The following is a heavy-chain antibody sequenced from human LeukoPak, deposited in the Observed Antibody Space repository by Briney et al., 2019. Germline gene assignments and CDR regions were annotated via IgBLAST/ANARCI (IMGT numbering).Heavy chain of an antibody. CDR1: GGSFSGYY. CDR3: ARCLRGPTFGSSWYSGWFDP. CDR2: INHSGST. Sequence: SETLSLTCAVYGGSFSGYYWSWIRQPPGKGLEWIGEINHSGSTNYNPSLKSRVTISVDTSENQFSLKLSSATAADTAVYYCARCLRGPTFGSSWYSGWFDPWGQGTLVTVSS. V-gene: IGHV4-34*01. J-gene: IGHJ5*02. D-gene: IGHD6-13*01.